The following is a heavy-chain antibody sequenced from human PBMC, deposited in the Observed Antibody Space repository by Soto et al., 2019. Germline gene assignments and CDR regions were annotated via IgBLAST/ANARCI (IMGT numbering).Heavy chain of an antibody. CDR2: ISATGGGT. V-gene: IGHV3-23*01. J-gene: IGHJ4*02. CDR3: AKDRRAGGNSAFYFDF. Sequence: GGSLRLSCACSGFQFSNYAMSWIRQAPGKGLEWVSLISATGGGTYYADSVKGRFTISRDNSHNSLYLQVHSLTAEDTAVYYCAKDRRAGGNSAFYFDFWDQGAQVTVSS. CDR1: GFQFSNYA. D-gene: IGHD3-16*01.